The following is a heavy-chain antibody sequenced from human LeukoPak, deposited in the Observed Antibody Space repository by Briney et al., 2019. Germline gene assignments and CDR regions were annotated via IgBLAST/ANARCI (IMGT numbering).Heavy chain of an antibody. J-gene: IGHJ3*02. Sequence: GGSLRLSCAASGFNFTSYWLHWVRQAPGKGLVWVSRINSDGSSTHNADAVKGRFTISRDSAKNSLYLQMNSLRAEDTAVYYCARAETQIHAFDIWGRGTMVTVSS. V-gene: IGHV3-74*01. CDR2: INSDGSST. D-gene: IGHD5-24*01. CDR3: ARAETQIHAFDI. CDR1: GFNFTSYW.